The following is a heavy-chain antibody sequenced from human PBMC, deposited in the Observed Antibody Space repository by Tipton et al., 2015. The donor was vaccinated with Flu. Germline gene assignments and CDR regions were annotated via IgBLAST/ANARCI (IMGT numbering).Heavy chain of an antibody. CDR2: IIWNSRNI. Sequence: SLRLSCVASGFTFDEYGIHWVRQAPGKGLEWVSGIIWNSRNIGYADSVKGRFTISRNNAKNSLYLQMNSLRADDTALYYCAKLQGDAFDFWGHGTMVTVSS. CDR1: GFTFDEYG. V-gene: IGHV3-9*01. J-gene: IGHJ3*01. CDR3: AKLQGDAFDF.